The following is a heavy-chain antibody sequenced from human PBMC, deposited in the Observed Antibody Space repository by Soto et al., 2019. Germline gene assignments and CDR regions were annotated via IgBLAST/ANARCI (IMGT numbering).Heavy chain of an antibody. CDR2: ISSSSTYI. CDR1: GFTFSTYI. V-gene: IGHV3-21*01. D-gene: IGHD2-2*01. CDR3: ARGGYCSSTSCPLLRFDY. J-gene: IGHJ4*02. Sequence: VQLVESGGGLVKPGGSLRLSCAASGFTFSTYIMNWVRQAPGKGLEWVSSISSSSTYIYYADSVKGRFTISRDNAMNSLYLQMNCLRAEDTAVYYCARGGYCSSTSCPLLRFDYWGQGTLVTVSS.